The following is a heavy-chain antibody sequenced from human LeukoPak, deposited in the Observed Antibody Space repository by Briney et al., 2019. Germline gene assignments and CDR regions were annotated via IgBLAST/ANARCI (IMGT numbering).Heavy chain of an antibody. CDR2: ISSSSTYI. V-gene: IGHV3-21*04. Sequence: GGSLRLSCAASGFTFSSYTMNWVRQAPGKGLEWVSSISSSSTYINYADSVKGRFTISRDNAKNSLYLQMNSLRAEDMALCYCDAAGYYYYMDVWGKGTTVTVSS. CDR1: GFTFSSYT. D-gene: IGHD6-19*01. J-gene: IGHJ6*03. CDR3: DAAGYYYYMDV.